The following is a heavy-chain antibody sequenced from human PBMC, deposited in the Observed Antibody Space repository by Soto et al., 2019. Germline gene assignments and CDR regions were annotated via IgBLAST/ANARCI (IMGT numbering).Heavy chain of an antibody. CDR1: GYTVSNNY. CDR2: IYSGGGT. J-gene: IGHJ4*02. V-gene: IGHV3-66*04. D-gene: IGHD3-10*01. Sequence: EVQLVESGGGLVQPGGSLRLSCAASGYTVSNNYMTWVRQAPGKGLEWVSGIYSGGGTDYADSVKGRFTISRDKSKTTVYLQMNSLRGEATAVYYCARHSGSYYIGGDYLGQGTLVTVFS. CDR3: ARHSGSYYIGGDY.